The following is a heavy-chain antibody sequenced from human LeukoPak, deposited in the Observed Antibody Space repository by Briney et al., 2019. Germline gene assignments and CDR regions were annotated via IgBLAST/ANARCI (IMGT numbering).Heavy chain of an antibody. CDR3: AREAVLAATSNSDY. CDR2: ISDDETYK. D-gene: IGHD2-15*01. Sequence: GGSLRLSCAASGFTFNSYSMHWVRQAPGKGLEWVTAISDDETYKFYADSVKGRFTISRDNAKNSLYLQMNSLRAEDTAVYYCAREAVLAATSNSDYWGQGTLVTVSS. J-gene: IGHJ4*02. V-gene: IGHV3-30-3*01. CDR1: GFTFNSYS.